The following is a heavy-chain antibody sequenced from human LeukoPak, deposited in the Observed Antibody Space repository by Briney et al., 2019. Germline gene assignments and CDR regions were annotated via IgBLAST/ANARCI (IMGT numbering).Heavy chain of an antibody. J-gene: IGHJ4*02. D-gene: IGHD1-26*01. V-gene: IGHV6-1*01. CDR2: TYYRSRLLN. CDR3: AKSGKYYFDY. CDR1: GDSVSNDNAA. Sequence: SQTLSLTCALSGDSVSNDNAAWNWIRQAPSRGLEWLGRTYYRSRLLNDYAIFVRGRITVSPDTSNNQFSLQLNSVTPEDTAVYYCAKSGKYYFDYWGQGTLVTVSS.